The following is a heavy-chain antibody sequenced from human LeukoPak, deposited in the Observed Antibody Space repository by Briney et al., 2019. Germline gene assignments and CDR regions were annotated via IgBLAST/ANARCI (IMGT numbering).Heavy chain of an antibody. CDR3: ARLYYGSGSLYYFDY. Sequence: GESLKISCKGSGYSFTSYWIGWVRQMPGKGLEWMGIIYPGDSDTRYSPSFQGQVTISADKSISTAYLQWSSLKASDTAMYYCARLYYGSGSLYYFDYWGLGTLVTVSS. CDR1: GYSFTSYW. D-gene: IGHD3-10*01. V-gene: IGHV5-51*01. CDR2: IYPGDSDT. J-gene: IGHJ4*02.